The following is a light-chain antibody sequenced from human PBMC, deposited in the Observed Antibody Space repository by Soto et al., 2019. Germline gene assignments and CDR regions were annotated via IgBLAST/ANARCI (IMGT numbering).Light chain of an antibody. CDR2: GAS. CDR1: QSVSSSY. J-gene: IGKJ1*01. V-gene: IGKV3-20*01. Sequence: EIVLTPSPATLSLSPVERATLSGRASQSVSSSYLAWYQQKPGQAPRLLIYGASSRATGIPDRFSGSGSGTDFTLTISSLEPEDFAVDYCQQYGSSPWTFGQGTKVDIK. CDR3: QQYGSSPWT.